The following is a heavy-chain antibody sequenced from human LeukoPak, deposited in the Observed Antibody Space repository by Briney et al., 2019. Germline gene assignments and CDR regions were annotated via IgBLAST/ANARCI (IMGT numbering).Heavy chain of an antibody. D-gene: IGHD6-13*01. Sequence: SETLSLTCAVYGGSFSGYYWSWIRQPPGKGLEWIGEINHSGSTNYNPSLKSRVTISVDTSKNQFSLKLSSVTVADTAVYYCARGSQQLVLEYYYYYGMDVWGQGTTVTVSS. CDR3: ARGSQQLVLEYYYYYGMDV. V-gene: IGHV4-34*01. J-gene: IGHJ6*02. CDR1: GGSFSGYY. CDR2: INHSGST.